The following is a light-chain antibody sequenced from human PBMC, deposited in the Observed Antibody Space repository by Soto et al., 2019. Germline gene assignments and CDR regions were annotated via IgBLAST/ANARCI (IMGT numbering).Light chain of an antibody. CDR1: SSDVGGYNY. Sequence: QSVLTKPPSATGSPGESVTISCTGTSSDVGGYNYVSWYQQHPGKAPKLMIYEVSKRPSGVPDRFSGSKSGNTASLTVSGLQAEDEADYYCSSYAGSNWWVFGTGTKVTVL. CDR3: SSYAGSNWWV. V-gene: IGLV2-8*01. J-gene: IGLJ1*01. CDR2: EVS.